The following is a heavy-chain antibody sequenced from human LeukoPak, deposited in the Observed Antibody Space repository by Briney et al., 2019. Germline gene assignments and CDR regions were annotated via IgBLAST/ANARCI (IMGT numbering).Heavy chain of an antibody. CDR3: ARYNWDQLLTFDY. V-gene: IGHV1-2*02. CDR2: INPNSGGT. CDR1: GYTFTGYY. D-gene: IGHD2-2*01. Sequence: GASVKVSCKASGYTFTGYYMHWVRQAPGQGLEWVGWINPNSGGTNYAQKFQGRVTMTRDTSISTAHMELSRLRSDDTAVYYCARYNWDQLLTFDYWGQGTLVTVSS. J-gene: IGHJ4*02.